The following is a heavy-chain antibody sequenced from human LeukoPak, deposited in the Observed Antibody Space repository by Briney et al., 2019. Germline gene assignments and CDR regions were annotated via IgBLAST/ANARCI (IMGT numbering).Heavy chain of an antibody. J-gene: IGHJ4*02. D-gene: IGHD2-15*01. CDR1: GGSISSSSYY. CDR3: ARPSWRSGAVFY. CDR2: IYYSGST. Sequence: SETLSLTCTVSGGSISSSSYYWGWIRQPPGKGLEWIGSIYYSGSTYYNPSLKSRVTISVDTSKNQFSLKLSSVTAADTAVYYCARPSWRSGAVFYWGQGTLVTVSS. V-gene: IGHV4-39*01.